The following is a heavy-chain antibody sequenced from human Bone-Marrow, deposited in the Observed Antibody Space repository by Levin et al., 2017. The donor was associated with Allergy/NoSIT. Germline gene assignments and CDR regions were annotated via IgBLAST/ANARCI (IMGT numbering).Heavy chain of an antibody. CDR2: ISWNGLSI. V-gene: IGHV3-9*02. Sequence: GGSLRLSCEGSGFNSDDFAMHWIRQAPGKGLEWVSGISWNGLSIEYAESVRGRFLTSRDNARTSLHLQMTSLRPADTSLYYCVKALRPEGICPFESWGQGTLVTVSS. J-gene: IGHJ4*02. CDR1: GFNSDDFA. CDR3: VKALRPEGICPFES.